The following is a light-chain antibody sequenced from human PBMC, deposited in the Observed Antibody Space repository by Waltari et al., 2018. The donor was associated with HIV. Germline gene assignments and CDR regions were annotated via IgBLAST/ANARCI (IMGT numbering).Light chain of an antibody. CDR2: INSDGSH. J-gene: IGLJ2*01. CDR1: SGHINYA. CDR3: QTWATGIVV. V-gene: IGLV4-69*01. Sequence: QLVLTQSPSASASLGASVKLTCILRSGHINYAIAWHQQQPEKGPRYLMKINSDGSHSKGDGVPDRFSGSTSGAERYLTISSLQSEDEADYYCQTWATGIVVFGRGTKLTVL.